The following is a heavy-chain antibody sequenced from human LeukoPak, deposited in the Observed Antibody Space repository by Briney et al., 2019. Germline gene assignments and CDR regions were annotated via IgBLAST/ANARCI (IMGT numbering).Heavy chain of an antibody. Sequence: SETLSLTSSVSGGSIRSGDHHWAWVRQPRGKGLEFIGSLDESGRPYYNRPLKSRVSISGDTSGKQFSLNLTSVTAADTAVYFCARDLGGYPFFMDVWGRGTTVIVSS. CDR3: ARDLGGYPFFMDV. CDR2: LDESGRP. V-gene: IGHV4-39*07. J-gene: IGHJ6*03. D-gene: IGHD2-15*01. CDR1: GGSIRSGDHH.